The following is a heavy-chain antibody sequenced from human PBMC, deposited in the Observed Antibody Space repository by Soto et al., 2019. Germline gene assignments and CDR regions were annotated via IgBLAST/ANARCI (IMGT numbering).Heavy chain of an antibody. CDR2: INPNSGGT. CDR1: GYTFTGYY. J-gene: IGHJ5*02. D-gene: IGHD3-22*01. CDR3: ARGLVMDAIDLGWFDP. Sequence: GASVKVSCKASGYTFTGYYMHWVRQAPGQGLEWMGWINPNSGGTNYAQKFQGRVTMTRDTSISTAYMELSRLRSDDTAVYYCARGLVMDAIDLGWFDPWGQGTLVTVSS. V-gene: IGHV1-2*02.